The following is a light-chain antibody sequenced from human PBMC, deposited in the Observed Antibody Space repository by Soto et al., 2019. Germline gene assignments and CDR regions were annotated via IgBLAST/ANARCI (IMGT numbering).Light chain of an antibody. CDR2: LTS. V-gene: IGKV3D-11*01. J-gene: IGKJ1*01. CDR3: QQYGGSTWT. CDR1: QALNTR. Sequence: EIVLTQSPATLSAFPGDRVTLSCRASQALNTRLAWYQHKPGQAPRLLIYLTSNRAAGVPARFSAWGSETDFTLTISDVEPEDFAVYYCQQYGGSTWTFGHGTKVEI.